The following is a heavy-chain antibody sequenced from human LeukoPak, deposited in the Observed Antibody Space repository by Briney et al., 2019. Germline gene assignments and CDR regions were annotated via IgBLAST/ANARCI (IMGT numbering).Heavy chain of an antibody. J-gene: IGHJ4*02. Sequence: SETLSLTCTVSADSISSSTYYWGWIRQPPGKGLEWIGSIYYSGSTYYNPSLKSRVTISVDTSKNQFSLKLSSVTAADTAVYYCARERAAKDFDYWGQGTLVTVSS. D-gene: IGHD2-15*01. V-gene: IGHV4-39*07. CDR2: IYYSGST. CDR3: ARERAAKDFDY. CDR1: ADSISSSTYY.